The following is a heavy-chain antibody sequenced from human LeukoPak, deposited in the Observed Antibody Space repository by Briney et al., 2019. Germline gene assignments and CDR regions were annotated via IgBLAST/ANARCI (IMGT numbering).Heavy chain of an antibody. CDR1: GFTFSSYA. V-gene: IGHV3-23*01. D-gene: IGHD6-13*01. CDR2: ISGSGGST. J-gene: IGHJ5*02. CDR3: AKLQRIAAAGEDWFDP. Sequence: PGGSLRLSCAASGFTFSSYAMSWVRQAPGKGLEWVSAISGSGGSTYYADSVKGRFTISRDNSKNTLYLQMNSLRAEDTAVYYCAKLQRIAAAGEDWFDPWGQGTLVTVSS.